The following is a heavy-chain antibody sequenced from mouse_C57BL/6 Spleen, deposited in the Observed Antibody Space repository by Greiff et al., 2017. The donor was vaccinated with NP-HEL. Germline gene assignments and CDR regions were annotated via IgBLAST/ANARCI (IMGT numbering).Heavy chain of an antibody. D-gene: IGHD4-1*01. J-gene: IGHJ2*01. Sequence: EVQLQQSGPELVKPGASVKIPCKASGYTFTDYNMDWVKQSHGKSLEWIGDINPNNGGTIYNQKFKGKATLTVDKSSSTAYMELRSLTSEDTAVYYCARSPLTGTYYFDYWGQSTTLTVSS. CDR1: GYTFTDYN. CDR3: ARSPLTGTYYFDY. V-gene: IGHV1-18*01. CDR2: INPNNGGT.